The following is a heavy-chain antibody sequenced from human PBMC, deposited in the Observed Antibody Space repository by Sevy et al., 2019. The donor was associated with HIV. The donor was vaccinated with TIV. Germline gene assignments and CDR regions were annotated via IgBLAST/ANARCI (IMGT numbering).Heavy chain of an antibody. V-gene: IGHV3-7*01. CDR3: ARHCSGGSCYSLLPHYYYGMDV. CDR2: IKEDGSER. D-gene: IGHD2-15*01. Sequence: GGSLRLSCAASGFTFNMYWMTWVRQAPGKGLEWVANIKEDGSERNYLDSGKGRFTISRDNAKESLYLQINSLRAEATAVYYCARHCSGGSCYSLLPHYYYGMDVWGQGTTVTVSS. J-gene: IGHJ6*02. CDR1: GFTFNMYW.